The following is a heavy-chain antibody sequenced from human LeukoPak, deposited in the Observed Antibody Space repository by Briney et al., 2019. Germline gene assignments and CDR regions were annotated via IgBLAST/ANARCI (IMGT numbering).Heavy chain of an antibody. V-gene: IGHV1-69*06. CDR3: ARDVGSPNDAFDI. D-gene: IGHD2-15*01. Sequence: ASVKVSCKASGYTFTGYYMHWVRQAPGQGLEWMGGIIPIFGTANYAQKFQGRVTITADKSTSTAYMELSSLRSEDTAVYYCARDVGSPNDAFDIWGQGTMVTVSS. J-gene: IGHJ3*02. CDR2: IIPIFGTA. CDR1: GYTFTGYY.